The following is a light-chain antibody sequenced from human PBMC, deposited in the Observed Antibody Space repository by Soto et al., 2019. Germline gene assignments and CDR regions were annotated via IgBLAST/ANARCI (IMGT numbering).Light chain of an antibody. CDR1: QSISSL. CDR2: DAS. CDR3: QQYNTYSSLT. J-gene: IGKJ4*01. V-gene: IGKV1-5*01. Sequence: DIHMTQSASTLSASVGDRVTITCRASQSISSLLAWYQQKLGRAPRLLIYDASSLESGVPSRFSGSGYGTEFTLTISSLQPDDFATYYCQQYNTYSSLTFGGGTKVDIK.